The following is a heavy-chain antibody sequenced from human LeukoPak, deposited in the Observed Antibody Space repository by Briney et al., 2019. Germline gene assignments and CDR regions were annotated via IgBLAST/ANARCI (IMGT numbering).Heavy chain of an antibody. CDR3: AHSHYIMVVTATNWFDP. CDR1: GFPLSTSGVG. Sequence: SGPTLVKPTQTLTLTCTFSGFPLSTSGVGVGSIPHPPGKALECLPLFYWNDDKRYSPSLKSRLTITKDTSKNQVVLTMTNMDPVDTATYYCAHSHYIMVVTATNWFDPWGQGTLVTVSS. V-gene: IGHV2-5*01. J-gene: IGHJ5*02. CDR2: FYWNDDK. D-gene: IGHD2-21*02.